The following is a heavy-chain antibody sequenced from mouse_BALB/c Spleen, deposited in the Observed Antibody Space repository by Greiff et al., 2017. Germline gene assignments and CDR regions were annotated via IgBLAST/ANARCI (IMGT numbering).Heavy chain of an antibody. CDR2: IWAGGST. CDR3: AREDDYDTYYAMDY. CDR1: GFSLTSYG. D-gene: IGHD2-4*01. V-gene: IGHV2-9*02. Sequence: VQLVESGPGLVAPSQSLSITCTVSGFSLTSYGVHWVRQPPGKGLEWLGVIWAGGSTNYNSALMSRLSISKDNSKSQVFLKMNSLQTDDTAMYYCAREDDYDTYYAMDYWGQGTSVTVSS. J-gene: IGHJ4*01.